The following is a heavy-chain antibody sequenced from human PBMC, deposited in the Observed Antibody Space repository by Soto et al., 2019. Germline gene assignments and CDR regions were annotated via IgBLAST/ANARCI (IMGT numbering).Heavy chain of an antibody. CDR2: ISHSGST. CDR3: ARENHFSRNGYFHL. V-gene: IGHV4-4*02. J-gene: IGHJ2*01. Sequence: QVQLQESGPGLVKPSGTLSLTCAVSTGSFSGNNWWSWVRQAPGKGLEWIGQISHSGSTNYSPSLKRLVSMSRDQSTSQLSLPLTSVSAADTAVYFCARENHFSRNGYFHLWGRGTLVTVSS. CDR1: TGSFSGNNW.